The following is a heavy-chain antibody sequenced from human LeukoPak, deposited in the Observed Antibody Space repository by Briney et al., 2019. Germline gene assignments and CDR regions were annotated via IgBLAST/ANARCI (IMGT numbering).Heavy chain of an antibody. CDR2: ITHSGST. CDR3: ARYYDILTCYYTFYY. D-gene: IGHD3-9*01. J-gene: IGHJ4*02. V-gene: IGHV4-34*01. CDR1: GGSFSGYY. Sequence: SETLSLTCAVYGGSFSGYYWSWIRQPPGKGLEWIGEITHSGSTNYNPTLKSRVTISQDISKNWFSLKLRSVAAADTAGYYCARYYDILTCYYTFYYWGQGTLVTVSS.